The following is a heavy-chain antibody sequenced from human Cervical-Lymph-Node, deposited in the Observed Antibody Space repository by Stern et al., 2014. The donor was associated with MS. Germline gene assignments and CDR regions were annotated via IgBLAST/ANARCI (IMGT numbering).Heavy chain of an antibody. CDR3: ARGLLGSENAFDI. J-gene: IGHJ3*02. Sequence: VQMVESGAEVQKPGASVKVSCKASDYTFTSSGISWVRQAPGQGLECMGWIIAYNGNTNVAQKLQGRVTMTTYTSTSTAYSELRSLRSDDTAVYYCARGLLGSENAFDIWGQGTMVTVSS. CDR1: DYTFTSSG. D-gene: IGHD2-15*01. V-gene: IGHV1-18*01. CDR2: IIAYNGNT.